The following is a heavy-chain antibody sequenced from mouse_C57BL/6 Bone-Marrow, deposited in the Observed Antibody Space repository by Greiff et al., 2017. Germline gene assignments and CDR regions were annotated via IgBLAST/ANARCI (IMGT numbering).Heavy chain of an antibody. CDR2: IYPRGGYT. Sequence: VKLMESGAELARPGASVKLSCKASGYTFTSYGISWVKQRPGQGLEWIGEIYPRGGYTYYNEKFKGKATLTADKSSTTAYMELRSLTSEDSAVYFCAVYYDYANYAMDYWGQGTTVTVSS. J-gene: IGHJ4*01. V-gene: IGHV1-81*01. CDR3: AVYYDYANYAMDY. CDR1: GYTFTSYG. D-gene: IGHD2-4*01.